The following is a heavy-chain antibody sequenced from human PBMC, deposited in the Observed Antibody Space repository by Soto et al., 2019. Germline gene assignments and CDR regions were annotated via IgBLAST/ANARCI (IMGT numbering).Heavy chain of an antibody. V-gene: IGHV4-30-2*01. CDR3: ARVLLY. J-gene: IGHJ4*02. Sequence: QLQLQESGSGLVKPSQTLSLTCAVSGGSISSGGYSWSWIRQPPGKGLEWIGYIYNSGSTYYNPSLNTRVTISVDKTMNQLSMKLSSVTAAVTAVSYCARVLLYWGQGTLVTVSS. D-gene: IGHD1-26*01. CDR1: GGSISSGGYS. CDR2: IYNSGST.